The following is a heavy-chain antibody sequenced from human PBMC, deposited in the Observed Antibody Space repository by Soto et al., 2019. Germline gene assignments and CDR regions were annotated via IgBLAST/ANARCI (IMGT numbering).Heavy chain of an antibody. CDR3: TGGYCTGGTCYSGYFQH. Sequence: EVQLVQSGGGLVQPGGSLKLSCAASGSTFSGSTVHWAGQASGEGRQWVGGIRSKANDYATTYIAWVKGRFTISRDDSRNTAYLQMSDLKTEDTAVYYCTGGYCTGGTCYSGYFQHWGQGALVTVFS. D-gene: IGHD2-15*01. J-gene: IGHJ1*01. V-gene: IGHV3-73*02. CDR2: IRSKANDYAT. CDR1: GSTFSGST.